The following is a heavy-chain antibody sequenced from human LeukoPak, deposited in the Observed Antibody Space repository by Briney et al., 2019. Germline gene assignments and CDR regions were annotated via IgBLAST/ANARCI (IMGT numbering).Heavy chain of an antibody. CDR2: ITNSGDNT. CDR3: AKDRQHGR. D-gene: IGHD1-1*01. V-gene: IGHV3-23*01. J-gene: IGHJ4*02. Sequence: GGSLRLSCAASGFTFSSYGMHWVRQAPGKGLEWVSTITNSGDNTYYADSVKGLFTISRDNSKNTLYLQMNSLRAEDTAVYYCAKDRQHGRWGQGALVTVSS. CDR1: GFTFSSYG.